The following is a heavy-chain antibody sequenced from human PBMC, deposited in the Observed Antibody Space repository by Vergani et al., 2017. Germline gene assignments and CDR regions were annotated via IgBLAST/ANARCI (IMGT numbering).Heavy chain of an antibody. CDR1: GYTFTSYY. D-gene: IGHD6-6*01. J-gene: IGHJ6*03. CDR2: INPSGGST. Sequence: QVQLVQSGAEVKKPGASVKVSCKASGYTFTSYYMHWVRQAPGQGLEWMGIINPSGGSTSYAQKFQGRVTMTRDTSTSTVYMELRSLRSEDTAVYYCASPIAARPYYYYYYMDVWGKGTTVTVSS. V-gene: IGHV1-46*01. CDR3: ASPIAARPYYYYYYMDV.